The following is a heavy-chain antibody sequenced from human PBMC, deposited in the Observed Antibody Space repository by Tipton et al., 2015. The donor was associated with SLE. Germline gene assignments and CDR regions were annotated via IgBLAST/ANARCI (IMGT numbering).Heavy chain of an antibody. CDR1: GGSISTNLHY. D-gene: IGHD5-24*01. CDR2: IFYSGPT. V-gene: IGHV4-39*07. J-gene: IGHJ4*02. Sequence: PGLVKPSETLSLSCIVSGGSISTNLHYWAWIRQTPGTGLEWIGSIFYSGPTYYNPSLESRVTVSVDRSKNHFSLSLRSVTAADTAVYYCARRSVELAASFDYWGQGSLVTVSS. CDR3: ARRSVELAASFDY.